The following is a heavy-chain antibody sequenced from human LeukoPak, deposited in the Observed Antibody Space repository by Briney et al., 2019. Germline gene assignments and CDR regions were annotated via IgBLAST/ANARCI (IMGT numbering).Heavy chain of an antibody. D-gene: IGHD3-10*01. J-gene: IGHJ5*02. CDR3: AREFYYGSGRQNWFDP. CDR2: INPNSGGT. CDR1: GYTFTGYY. V-gene: IGHV1-2*02. Sequence: GASVKVSCKASGYTFTGYYMHWVRQAPGQGLEWMGWINPNSGGTNYAQKFQGRVTMTRDTSISTAYMELSRLRSDDTAVYYCAREFYYGSGRQNWFDPWGQGTLVTVSS.